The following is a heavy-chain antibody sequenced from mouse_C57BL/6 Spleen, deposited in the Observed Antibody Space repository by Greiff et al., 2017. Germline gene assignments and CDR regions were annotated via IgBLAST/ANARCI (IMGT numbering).Heavy chain of an antibody. Sequence: QVQLQQPGAELVMPGASVKLSCKASGYTFTSYWMHWVKQRPGQGLEWIGEIDPSDSYTNYNQKFKGKSTLTVDKSSSPAYMQLSSRTSEDSAVYYCARREYDYDFDYWGQGTTLTVSS. CDR1: GYTFTSYW. V-gene: IGHV1-69*01. D-gene: IGHD2-4*01. CDR2: IDPSDSYT. CDR3: ARREYDYDFDY. J-gene: IGHJ2*01.